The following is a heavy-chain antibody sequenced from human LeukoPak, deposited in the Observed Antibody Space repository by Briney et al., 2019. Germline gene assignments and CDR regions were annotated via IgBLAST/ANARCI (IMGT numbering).Heavy chain of an antibody. CDR2: IYTSGNT. D-gene: IGHD6-13*01. CDR3: ARVYYSNSYDYWYFDL. J-gene: IGHJ2*01. V-gene: IGHV4-61*02. CDR1: GGSISSGSYY. Sequence: SETLSLTCTVSGGSISSGSYYWNWIRQPAGKGLEWIGRIYTSGNTNYNPSLKSRVTISVDTSKNQFSLKLSSVTAADTAVYYCARVYYSNSYDYWYFDLWGRGTLVTVSS.